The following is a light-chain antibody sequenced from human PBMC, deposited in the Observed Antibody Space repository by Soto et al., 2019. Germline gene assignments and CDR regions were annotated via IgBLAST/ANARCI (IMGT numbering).Light chain of an antibody. J-gene: IGLJ1*01. Sequence: QSVLTQPASVSWSPGQSITISCTGTSSDVGGYNYVSWYQHHPGKAPKLMIFDVSNRPSGVSNCFSGSKSGNTASLTISWLQPEDEADYYCSSYTTSNTRQIVFGTGTKVTVL. V-gene: IGLV2-14*03. CDR1: SSDVGGYNY. CDR2: DVS. CDR3: SSYTTSNTRQIV.